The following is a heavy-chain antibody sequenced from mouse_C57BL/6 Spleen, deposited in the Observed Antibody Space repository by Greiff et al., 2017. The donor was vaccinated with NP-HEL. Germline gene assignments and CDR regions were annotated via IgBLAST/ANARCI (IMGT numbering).Heavy chain of an antibody. V-gene: IGHV14-4*01. J-gene: IGHJ2*01. D-gene: IGHD1-1*01. Sequence: VQLKQSGAELVRPGASVKLSCTASGFNIKDDYMHWVKQRPEQGLEWIGWIDPENGDTEYASKFQGKATITADTSSNTAYLQLSSLTSEDTAVYYCTTGGYYYGSSYPYWGQGTTLTVSS. CDR1: GFNIKDDY. CDR3: TTGGYYYGSSYPY. CDR2: IDPENGDT.